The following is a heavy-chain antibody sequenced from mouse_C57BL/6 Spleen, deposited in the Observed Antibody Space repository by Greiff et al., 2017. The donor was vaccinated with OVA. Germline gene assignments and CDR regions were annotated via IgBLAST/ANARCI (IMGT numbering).Heavy chain of an antibody. CDR3: ARGSYDGYPYYAMDY. J-gene: IGHJ4*01. CDR1: GFTFSDYY. D-gene: IGHD2-3*01. Sequence: EVQLVESEGGLVQPGSSMKLSCTASGFTFSDYYMAWVRQVPEKGLEWVANINYDGSSTYYLDSLKSRFIISRDNAKNILYLQMSSLKSEDTATYYCARGSYDGYPYYAMDYWGQGTSVTVSS. V-gene: IGHV5-16*01. CDR2: INYDGSST.